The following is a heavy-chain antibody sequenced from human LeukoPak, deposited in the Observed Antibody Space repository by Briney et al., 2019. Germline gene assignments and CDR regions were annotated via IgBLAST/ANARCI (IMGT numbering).Heavy chain of an antibody. V-gene: IGHV4-59*01. CDR3: ARVDYDSSGYFDF. CDR2: IYYSGST. D-gene: IGHD3-22*01. Sequence: SETLSLTCTVSGGSISTYYWSWIRQPPGKGLEWIGFIYYSGSTNYNPPLKSRVTISVDTSKNHFSLKLYSVIAADTAVYYCARVDYDSSGYFDFWGQGTLVTVSS. CDR1: GGSISTYY. J-gene: IGHJ4*02.